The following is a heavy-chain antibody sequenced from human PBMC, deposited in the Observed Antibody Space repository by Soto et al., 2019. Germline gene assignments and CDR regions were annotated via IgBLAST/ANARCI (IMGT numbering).Heavy chain of an antibody. CDR1: GGSFSGYY. J-gene: IGHJ3*02. CDR3: ANLAAAGRQRLDAFDI. CDR2: INHSGST. D-gene: IGHD6-13*01. V-gene: IGHV4-34*01. Sequence: LSLTCAVYGGSFSGYYWSWIRQPPGKGLEWIGEINHSGSTNYNPSLKSRVTISVDTSKNQFSLKLSSVTAADTAVYYCANLAAAGRQRLDAFDIWGQGTMVTVS.